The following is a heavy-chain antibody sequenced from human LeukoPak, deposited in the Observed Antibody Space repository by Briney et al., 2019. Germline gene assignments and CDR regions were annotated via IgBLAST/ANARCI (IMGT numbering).Heavy chain of an antibody. CDR1: GGTFSSYG. D-gene: IGHD1-26*01. V-gene: IGHV1-69*01. Sequence: SVKVSCKTPGGTFSSYGISWIRQAPGQGLEWMGGLIPIFGKPNYAQKFQGRVTITADESASTAYMELSSLRSEDMAVYYCARGWDLYYFDYWGQGTLVTVSS. CDR2: LIPIFGKP. CDR3: ARGWDLYYFDY. J-gene: IGHJ4*02.